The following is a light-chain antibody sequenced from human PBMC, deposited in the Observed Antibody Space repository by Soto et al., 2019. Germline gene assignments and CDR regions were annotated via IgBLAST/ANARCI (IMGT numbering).Light chain of an antibody. V-gene: IGKV1-5*03. Sequence: DIQMTQSPATLSASVGDRVTITCRASQNIDSALSWYQKKPGTAPKPLIYKASTLASGVPSRFSGSGSGTQFTLTISSLQPDDVASYYCQQYSTSFLTFGPGTSVDLK. CDR1: QNIDSA. CDR3: QQYSTSFLT. J-gene: IGKJ3*01. CDR2: KAS.